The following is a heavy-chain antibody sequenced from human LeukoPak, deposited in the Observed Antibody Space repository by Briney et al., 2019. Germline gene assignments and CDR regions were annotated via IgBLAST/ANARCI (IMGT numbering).Heavy chain of an antibody. CDR3: ARDSSSSNTLTSSQYYFDY. J-gene: IGHJ4*02. V-gene: IGHV3-7*01. Sequence: GGSLRLSCAASRFTLSTYWMSWVRQAPGKGLEWVAHIKQDGGQEYYVDSVKGRFTISRDSAKNSLYLQMNSLRAEDTAVYYCARDSSSSNTLTSSQYYFDYWGQGTLVTVSS. D-gene: IGHD6-6*01. CDR2: IKQDGGQE. CDR1: RFTLSTYW.